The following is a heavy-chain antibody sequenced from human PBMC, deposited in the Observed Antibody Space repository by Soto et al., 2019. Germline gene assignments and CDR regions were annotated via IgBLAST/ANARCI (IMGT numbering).Heavy chain of an antibody. J-gene: IGHJ4*02. CDR1: GYTFTTIF. CDR3: ARGPSCGCFDF. CDR2: INPANGVT. Sequence: QVQLVQSGAEVKKPGASVKLSCKTSGYTFTTIFLHWLRQAPGQRLEWMGWINPANGVTMYSQKFLGRVSNTRDTSATTAYMELTSLTSDDTAVYYCARGPSCGCFDFWGQGTLVTVSS. D-gene: IGHD5-12*01. V-gene: IGHV1-3*01.